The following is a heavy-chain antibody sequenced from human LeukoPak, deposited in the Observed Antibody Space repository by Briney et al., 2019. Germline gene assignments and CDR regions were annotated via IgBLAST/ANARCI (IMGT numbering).Heavy chain of an antibody. CDR1: GFTFSSYA. D-gene: IGHD3-16*01. J-gene: IGHJ4*02. CDR3: AKDLRGNYVRHFDY. CDR2: ISGSGAST. Sequence: AGRSLRLSCAASGFTFSSYAMIWVRQAPGKGLEWVSSISGSGASTYYADSVKGRFTVSRDNSKDTLYLQMNSLRAEDTALYYCAKDLRGNYVRHFDYWGQGTLVTVSS. V-gene: IGHV3-23*01.